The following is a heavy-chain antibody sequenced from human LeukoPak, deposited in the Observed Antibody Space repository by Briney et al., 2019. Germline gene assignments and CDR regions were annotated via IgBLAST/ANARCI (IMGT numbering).Heavy chain of an antibody. D-gene: IGHD6-19*01. J-gene: IGHJ4*02. Sequence: KSSETLSLTCTVSGGSISSSSYYWGWIRQPPGKGLEWIGSIYYSGSTYYNPSLKSRVTISVDTSKNQFSLKLNSVTAADTAAYYCARGTSVAGADWGQGTLVTVSS. CDR1: GGSISSSSYY. CDR2: IYYSGST. V-gene: IGHV4-39*01. CDR3: ARGTSVAGAD.